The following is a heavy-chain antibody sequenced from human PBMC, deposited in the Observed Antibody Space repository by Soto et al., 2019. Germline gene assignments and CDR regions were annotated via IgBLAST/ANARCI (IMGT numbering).Heavy chain of an antibody. CDR1: GFTFSSYA. CDR3: ARDIAVWRRSYFDY. Sequence: GGSLRLSCAASGFTFSSYAMHWVRQAPGKGLEWVAVISYDGSNKYYADSVKGRFTISRDNSKNTLYLQMNSLRAEDTAVYYCARDIAVWRRSYFDYWGQGTLVTVSS. V-gene: IGHV3-30-3*01. CDR2: ISYDGSNK. J-gene: IGHJ4*02. D-gene: IGHD6-13*01.